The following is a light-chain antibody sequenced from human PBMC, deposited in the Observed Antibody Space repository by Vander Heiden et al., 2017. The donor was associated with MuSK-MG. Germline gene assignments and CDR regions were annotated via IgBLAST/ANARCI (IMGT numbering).Light chain of an antibody. J-gene: IGLJ2*01. CDR1: SRYVGGSNY. Sequence: QSALTQPASVSGSPGQSITIACTGTSRYVGGSNYVSWYQPHPGNALILIIYDVRKRPSGVSNRFSGSKSGNTASLTLSGLKAEDEDDYSCSSYTSRVVFGGGTKLTVL. CDR3: SSYTSRVV. CDR2: DVR. V-gene: IGLV2-14*01.